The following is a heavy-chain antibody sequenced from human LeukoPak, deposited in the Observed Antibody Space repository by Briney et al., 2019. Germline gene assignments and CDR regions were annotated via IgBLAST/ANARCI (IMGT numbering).Heavy chain of an antibody. CDR1: GFAFSSYG. D-gene: IGHD5-18*01. CDR2: ISYDGSNK. V-gene: IGHV3-30*03. CDR3: ASGYSYGTYYYYYGMDV. Sequence: GGSLRLSCAASGFAFSSYGMHWVRQAPGKGLEWVAVISYDGSNKYYADSVKGRFTISRDNSKNTLYLQMNSLRAEDTAVYYCASGYSYGTYYYYYGMDVWGQGTTVTVSS. J-gene: IGHJ6*02.